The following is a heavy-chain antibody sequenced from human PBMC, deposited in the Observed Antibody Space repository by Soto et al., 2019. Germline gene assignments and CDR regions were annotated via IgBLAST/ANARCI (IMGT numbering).Heavy chain of an antibody. CDR3: VSVVATMPGSY. CDR1: GFTFSSYG. CDR2: IWYDGSNK. D-gene: IGHD2-15*01. V-gene: IGHV3-33*01. J-gene: IGHJ4*02. Sequence: QVQLVESGGGVVQPGRSLRLSCAASGFTFSSYGMHWVRQAPGKGLEWVAVIWYDGSNKYYADSVKGRFTISRDNSKNTLYLQMNSLRAEDTAVYYCVSVVATMPGSYWGQGTLVTVSS.